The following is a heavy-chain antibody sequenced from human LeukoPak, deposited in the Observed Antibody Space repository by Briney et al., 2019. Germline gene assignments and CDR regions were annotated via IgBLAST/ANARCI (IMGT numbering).Heavy chain of an antibody. Sequence: KPGGSLRLSCAVSGFTFSDYYMSWIRQAPGKGLEWVSYISSSGSTIYYADSVKGRFTISRDNAKNSLYLQMNSLRAEDTAVYYCARMFPMTTVTTWGGFYDYWGQGTLVTVSS. J-gene: IGHJ4*02. CDR1: GFTFSDYY. D-gene: IGHD4-17*01. CDR2: ISSSGSTI. V-gene: IGHV3-11*01. CDR3: ARMFPMTTVTTWGGFYDY.